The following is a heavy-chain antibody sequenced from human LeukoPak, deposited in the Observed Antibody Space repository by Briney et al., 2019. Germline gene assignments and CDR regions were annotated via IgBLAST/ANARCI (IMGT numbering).Heavy chain of an antibody. CDR3: ASWHSGYDQAYALGY. V-gene: IGHV1-69*05. CDR2: IIPIFGTA. D-gene: IGHD5-12*01. J-gene: IGHJ4*02. CDR1: GGTFSSYA. Sequence: SVKVSCKASGGTFSSYAISWVRQAPGQGLEWMGGIIPIFGTANYAQKFQGRVTITTDESTSTAYMELSRLRSEDTSVYYCASWHSGYDQAYALGYWGQGTLVTVSS.